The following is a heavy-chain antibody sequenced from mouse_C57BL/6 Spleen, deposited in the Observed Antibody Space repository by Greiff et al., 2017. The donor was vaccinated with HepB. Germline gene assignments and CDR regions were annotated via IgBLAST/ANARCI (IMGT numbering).Heavy chain of an antibody. CDR2: IDPSDSYT. CDR1: GYNFTSYW. CDR3: ARSNRNPYYYGRSPAWFAY. Sequence: QVQLQQPGAELVMPGASVKLSCKASGYNFTSYWMHWVKQRPGQGLEWIGEIDPSDSYTNYNQKFKGKSTLTVDKSSSTAYMQLSSLTSEDSAVYYGARSNRNPYYYGRSPAWFAYWGQGTLVNVSA. J-gene: IGHJ3*01. D-gene: IGHD1-1*01. V-gene: IGHV1-69*01.